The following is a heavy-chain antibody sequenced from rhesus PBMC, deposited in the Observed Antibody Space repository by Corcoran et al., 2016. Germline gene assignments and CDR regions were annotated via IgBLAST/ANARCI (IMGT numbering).Heavy chain of an antibody. CDR3: ASEFGLASLDY. CDR2: IRNKANGVST. V-gene: IGHV3-116*02. J-gene: IGHJ4*01. Sequence: EVRLVESGGGLVRPGGSLRLSCSASCFTFIDHDLSCVRRAPCNVPGWVGLIRNKANGVSTTYSASVKCRFTISRDESKSIVSLQMNSLKAEHTALYYSASEFGLASLDYWGQGVLVTVSS. D-gene: IGHD3-3*01. CDR1: CFTFIDHD.